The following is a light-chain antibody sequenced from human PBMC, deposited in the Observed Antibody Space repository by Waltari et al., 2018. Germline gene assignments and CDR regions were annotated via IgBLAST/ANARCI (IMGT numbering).Light chain of an antibody. Sequence: EIVMTQSPATLSVSPGERATLSCRASQSISSNLAWYQQKPGQAPRLLIDGASTRATGIPARCSGRGSGTEFTLTISSLQSEDVAVYYCQQYNNWPLTFGGGTKVEIK. CDR2: GAS. CDR3: QQYNNWPLT. V-gene: IGKV3-15*01. J-gene: IGKJ4*02. CDR1: QSISSN.